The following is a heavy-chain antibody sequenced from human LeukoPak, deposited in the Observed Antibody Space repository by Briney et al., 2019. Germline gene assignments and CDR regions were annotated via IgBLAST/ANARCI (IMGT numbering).Heavy chain of an antibody. D-gene: IGHD2-2*01. CDR3: ARGIVVPAAMGFDP. J-gene: IGHJ5*02. CDR2: IYYSGST. Sequence: PSETLSLTCTVSGGSISSGDYYWSWVRQPPGKGLEWFWYIYYSGSTYYNPTLKSRVTISVDTSKNQFSLKLSSVTAADTAVYYCARGIVVPAAMGFDPWGQGTLVTVSS. V-gene: IGHV4-30-4*08. CDR1: GGSISSGDYY.